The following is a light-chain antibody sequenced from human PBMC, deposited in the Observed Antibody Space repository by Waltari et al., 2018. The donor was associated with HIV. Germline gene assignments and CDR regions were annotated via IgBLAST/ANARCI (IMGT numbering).Light chain of an antibody. CDR3: SSSGSSGTG. Sequence: QSALTQPASVSGSPGQSITISCTGTSSDISGYNYVSWYQQHPGKAPKLIIYDVNKRPAGVSNRFSGSKSGNTASLTIAGLQAEDEADFYCSSSGSSGTGFGGGTKLTVL. J-gene: IGLJ2*01. CDR1: SSDISGYNY. CDR2: DVN. V-gene: IGLV2-14*03.